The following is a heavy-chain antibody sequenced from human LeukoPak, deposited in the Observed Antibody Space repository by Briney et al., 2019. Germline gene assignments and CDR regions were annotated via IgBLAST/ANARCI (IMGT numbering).Heavy chain of an antibody. CDR3: AGYYYVSFDP. V-gene: IGHV3-48*01. J-gene: IGHJ5*02. D-gene: IGHD3-10*02. CDR1: GFTFSSYS. CDR2: ISSSSSTI. Sequence: PGGSLRLSCAASGFTFSSYSMNWVRQAPGKGLEWVSYISSSSSTIYYADSVKGRFTISRDNAKNSLYLQMNSLRAEDTAVYYCAGYYYVSFDPWGQGTLVTVSS.